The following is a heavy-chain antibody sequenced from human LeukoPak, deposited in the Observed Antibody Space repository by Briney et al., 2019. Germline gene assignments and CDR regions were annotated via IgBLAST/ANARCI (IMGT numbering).Heavy chain of an antibody. CDR2: IYSDGST. J-gene: IGHJ3*02. Sequence: GGSLRLSCAASGFTVSSNYMSWVRQAPGKGLEWVSEIYSDGSTYYAASVKGRFSISRHNSKNTVYLQMNSLRAEGTAVYYCARELREHGVFDIWGQGTMVTVSS. V-gene: IGHV3-53*01. D-gene: IGHD1-26*01. CDR1: GFTVSSNY. CDR3: ARELREHGVFDI.